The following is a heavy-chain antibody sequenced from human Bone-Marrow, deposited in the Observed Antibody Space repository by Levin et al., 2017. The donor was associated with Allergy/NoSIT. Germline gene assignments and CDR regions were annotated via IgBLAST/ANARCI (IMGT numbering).Heavy chain of an antibody. J-gene: IGHJ4*02. CDR1: GFTFSSYW. CDR2: IKQDGSEK. D-gene: IGHD1-7*01. Sequence: GESLKISCAVSGFTFSSYWMNWVRQAPGRGLEWVANIKQDGSEKNYVGSVRGRFTISRDNAENSLFLQMNSLRVEDTAVYYCTRGTNPAASNYLPPAYWGQGTLVTVSS. V-gene: IGHV3-7*01. CDR3: TRGTNPAASNYLPPAY.